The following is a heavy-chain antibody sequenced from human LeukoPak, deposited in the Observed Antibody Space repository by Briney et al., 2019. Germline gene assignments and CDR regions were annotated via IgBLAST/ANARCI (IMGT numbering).Heavy chain of an antibody. D-gene: IGHD6-13*01. CDR3: AKARQLVPYNWFDP. V-gene: IGHV3-23*01. J-gene: IGHJ5*02. CDR2: INGGGGNN. CDR1: GFTFSSYA. Sequence: TGVSLRLSCAASGFTFSSYAMSWVAPAQGRGWEGVSTINGGGGNNYYEDSGRGRFTISRDICKNTLYLQMNSLRAEDTAVYYCAKARQLVPYNWFDPWGQGTLVTVSS.